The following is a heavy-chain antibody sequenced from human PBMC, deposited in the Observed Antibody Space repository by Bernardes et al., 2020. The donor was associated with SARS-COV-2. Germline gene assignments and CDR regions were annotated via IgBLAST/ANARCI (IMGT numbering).Heavy chain of an antibody. Sequence: ASVKVSCKASGYTFTSYYMHWVRQAPGQGLEWMGIINPSSGSTSYAQKFQGRVTMTRDTSTSTVYMELSSLRSEDTAVYYCAIARFFLYSYYGMDVWGQGTTVTVSS. J-gene: IGHJ6*02. CDR3: AIARFFLYSYYGMDV. D-gene: IGHD3-3*01. CDR1: GYTFTSYY. V-gene: IGHV1-46*01. CDR2: INPSSGST.